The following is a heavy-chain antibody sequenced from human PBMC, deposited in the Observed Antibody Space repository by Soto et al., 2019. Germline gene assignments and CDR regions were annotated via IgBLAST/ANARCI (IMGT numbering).Heavy chain of an antibody. V-gene: IGHV1-69*13. D-gene: IGHD2-2*01. Sequence: SVKVSCKASGGTFSSYAISWVRQAPGQGLEWMGGIIPIFGTPNYAQNFQGRVTITADESTSTAYMELSSLRSEDTAVYYCARGGRYCSGTSCSYRMDVWGQGTTVTVSS. CDR2: IIPIFGTP. CDR1: GGTFSSYA. CDR3: ARGGRYCSGTSCSYRMDV. J-gene: IGHJ6*02.